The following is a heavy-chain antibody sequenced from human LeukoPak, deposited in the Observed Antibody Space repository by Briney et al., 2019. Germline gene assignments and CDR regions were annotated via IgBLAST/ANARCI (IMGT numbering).Heavy chain of an antibody. J-gene: IGHJ4*02. D-gene: IGHD5-12*01. CDR3: ARGPSGYHNT. CDR1: GFTFNSYA. CDR2: IRSKGGST. V-gene: IGHV3-64*01. Sequence: GGSLRLSCAASGFTFNSYAMHWVRQAPGKGLEYVSGIRSKGGSTYYVNSVKGRFTISRDNSKNTLYLQMDSLRAEDTAVYYCARGPSGYHNTGGQGTLVTVSS.